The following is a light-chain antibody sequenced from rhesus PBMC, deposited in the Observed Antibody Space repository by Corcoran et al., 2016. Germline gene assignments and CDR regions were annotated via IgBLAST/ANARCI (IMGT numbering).Light chain of an antibody. CDR3: RQYKTYPFT. J-gene: IGKJ3*01. CDR1: QGISSY. V-gene: IGKV1-28*02. Sequence: DIQMTQSPSSLSASVGDTVTITCRASQGISSYLNWFQQKPGKAPKLLIYAATTLQSGVPSRFSGSGSGTDYPLTISSLQPEDFMTYYCRQYKTYPFTFGPGTKLDIK. CDR2: AAT.